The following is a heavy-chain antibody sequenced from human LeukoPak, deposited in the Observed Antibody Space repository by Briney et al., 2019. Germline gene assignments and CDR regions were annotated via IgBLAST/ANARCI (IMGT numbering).Heavy chain of an antibody. V-gene: IGHV4-30-4*01. J-gene: IGHJ4*02. CDR2: IYYSGIT. D-gene: IGHD5-12*01. Sequence: PSETLSLTCTVSGGSISSSSYYWSWIRQPPGKGLEWIGSIYYSGITYYNPSLKSRVTISIDTSKNQFSLKLSSVTAADSAVYYCARVRGEWLRYFDYWGQGTLVTVSS. CDR1: GGSISSSSYY. CDR3: ARVRGEWLRYFDY.